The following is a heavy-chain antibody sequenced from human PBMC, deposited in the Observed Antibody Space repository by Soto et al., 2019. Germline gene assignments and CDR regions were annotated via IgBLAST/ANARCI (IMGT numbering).Heavy chain of an antibody. J-gene: IGHJ4*02. CDR3: ARGADDDYGDYSFDY. CDR2: IYSGGST. D-gene: IGHD4-17*01. CDR1: GFTVSSNY. Sequence: GGSLRLSCAASGFTVSSNYMSWVRQAPGKGLEWVSVIYSGGSTYYADSVKGRFTISRDNSKNTLYLQMNSLRAEDTAVYYCARGADDDYGDYSFDYWGQGTLVTVSS. V-gene: IGHV3-66*01.